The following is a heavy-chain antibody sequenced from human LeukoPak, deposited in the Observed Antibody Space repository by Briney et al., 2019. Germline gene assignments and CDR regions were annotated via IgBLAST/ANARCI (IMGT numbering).Heavy chain of an antibody. J-gene: IGHJ1*01. V-gene: IGHV3-11*05. CDR3: ARDLCSGGSCYYFQH. D-gene: IGHD2-15*01. Sequence: PGGSLRLSCAASGXTFSDYYMSWIRQAPGKGLEWVSYISSSSSYTNYADSVKGRFTISRDNAKNSLYLQMNSLRAEDTAVYYCARDLCSGGSCYYFQHWGQGTLVTVSS. CDR2: ISSSSSYT. CDR1: GXTFSDYY.